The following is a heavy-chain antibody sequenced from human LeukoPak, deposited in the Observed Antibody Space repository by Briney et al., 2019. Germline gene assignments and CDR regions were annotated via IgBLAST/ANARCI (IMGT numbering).Heavy chain of an antibody. CDR3: AXNVXYTH. D-gene: IGHD1-14*01. J-gene: IGHJ4*02. CDR2: IYYSRSA. CDR1: GGSVSSSY. Sequence: SETLSLTCTVSGGSVSSSYWSWIRQPPGKGLEWIGYIYYSRSANYNPSLKSRVTISVDTSKNQFSLKLSSVTAADTAVYYCAXNVXYTHXGQGTLVT. V-gene: IGHV4-59*02.